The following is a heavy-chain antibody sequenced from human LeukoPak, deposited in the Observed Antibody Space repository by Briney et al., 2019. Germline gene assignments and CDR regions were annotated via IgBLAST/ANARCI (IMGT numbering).Heavy chain of an antibody. V-gene: IGHV4-59*01. J-gene: IGHJ4*02. CDR1: GGSISSYY. CDR2: IYYTGST. CDR3: ARGYCSGGSCYYFDS. Sequence: SGTLSLTCTVSGGSISSYYWNWIRQPPEKGLEWVGYIYYTGSTNYNPSLKSRVTISLDTSKNQFSLRLSSVTAADTAVYYCARGYCSGGSCYYFDSWGQGTLVTVSS. D-gene: IGHD2-15*01.